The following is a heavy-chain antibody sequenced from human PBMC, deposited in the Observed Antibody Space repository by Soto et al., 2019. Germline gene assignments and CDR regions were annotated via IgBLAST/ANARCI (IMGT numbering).Heavy chain of an antibody. CDR3: AKGYCSGGSCYLDYMDV. V-gene: IGHV3-33*06. J-gene: IGHJ6*03. Sequence: GGSLGLSCAASGFTFRSYGMHWVRQAPGKGLEWVAVIWYDGSNKYYADSVKGRFTISRDNSKNTLYLQMNSLRAEDTAVYYCAKGYCSGGSCYLDYMDVWGKGTTVTVSS. CDR1: GFTFRSYG. D-gene: IGHD2-15*01. CDR2: IWYDGSNK.